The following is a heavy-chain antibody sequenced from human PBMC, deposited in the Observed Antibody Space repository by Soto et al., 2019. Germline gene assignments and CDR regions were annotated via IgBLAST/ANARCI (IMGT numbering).Heavy chain of an antibody. J-gene: IGHJ3*02. CDR3: AREGGRHCSPTRCYNAFDI. D-gene: IGHD2-2*02. Sequence: GGSLRLSCTSSGFTFSAFSMNWVRQAPGKGLEWVSYISSSSSTIYYADSVKGRFTISRDNAKNSLYLQMNSLRDEDTAVYYCAREGGRHCSPTRCYNAFDIWGQGTMVTVSS. CDR2: ISSSSSTI. CDR1: GFTFSAFS. V-gene: IGHV3-48*02.